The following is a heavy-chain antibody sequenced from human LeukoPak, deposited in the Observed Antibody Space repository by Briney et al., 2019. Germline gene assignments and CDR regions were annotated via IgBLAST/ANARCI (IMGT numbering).Heavy chain of an antibody. Sequence: ASVKVSCKASGYAFTSYGVNWVRQAPGQGLEWMGWINTNTGNPTYAQGFTGRLVFSLDTSVSTAYLQISSLKAEDTAVYYCASAEAFVYYYYMDVWGKGTTVTVSS. V-gene: IGHV7-4-1*02. CDR2: INTNTGNP. CDR3: ASAEAFVYYYYMDV. J-gene: IGHJ6*03. CDR1: GYAFTSYG.